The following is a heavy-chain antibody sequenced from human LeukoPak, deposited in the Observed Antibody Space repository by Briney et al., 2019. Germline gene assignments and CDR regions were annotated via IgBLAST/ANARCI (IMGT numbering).Heavy chain of an antibody. CDR2: MNPNSGNT. J-gene: IGHJ5*02. CDR3: ARGPARTFGSGSNWFDP. D-gene: IGHD3-10*01. Sequence: ASVKVSCKASGYTFTSYGISWVRQATGQGLEWMGWMNPNSGNTGYAQKFQGRVTMTRNTSISTAYMELSSLRSEDTAVYYCARGPARTFGSGSNWFDPWGQGTLVTVSS. V-gene: IGHV1-8*02. CDR1: GYTFTSYG.